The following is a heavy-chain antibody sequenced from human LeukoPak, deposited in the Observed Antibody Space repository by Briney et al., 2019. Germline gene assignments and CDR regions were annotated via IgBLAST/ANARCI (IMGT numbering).Heavy chain of an antibody. V-gene: IGHV3-53*01. Sequence: ETLSLTCEVSGGSISSGRFPWSWVRQSPGKGLEWVSVIYSGGSTYYADSVNGRFTISRDNSRNTLFLQMNSLRAEDTALYYCASAREYCGSAECYEYFQHWGQGTLVTVSS. J-gene: IGHJ1*01. CDR2: IYSGGST. D-gene: IGHD2-21*01. CDR3: ASAREYCGSAECYEYFQH. CDR1: GGSISSGRFP.